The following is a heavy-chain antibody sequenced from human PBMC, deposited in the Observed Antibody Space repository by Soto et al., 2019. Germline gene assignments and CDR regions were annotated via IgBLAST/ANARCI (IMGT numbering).Heavy chain of an antibody. J-gene: IGHJ4*02. CDR2: ISGSGGST. Sequence: PVGSLRLSCAASGFTFSSYAMSWVRQAPGKGLEWVSAISGSGGSTYYADSVKGRFTISRDNSKNTLYLQMNSLRAEDTAVYYCAKNIVAAAGNPYYFDYWGQGTLVTVSS. CDR1: GFTFSSYA. V-gene: IGHV3-23*01. D-gene: IGHD6-13*01. CDR3: AKNIVAAAGNPYYFDY.